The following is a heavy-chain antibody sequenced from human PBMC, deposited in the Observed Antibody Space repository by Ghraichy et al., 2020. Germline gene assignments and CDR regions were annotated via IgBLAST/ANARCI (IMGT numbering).Heavy chain of an antibody. D-gene: IGHD5-12*01. CDR3: ARGQPDYYAMDV. J-gene: IGHJ6*02. Sequence: SQTLSLTCAISGDSVSGNGAAWNWIRHSPSRGLEWLGRTYFRSRWINEYAVSMKSRVSIYPDTSKNQFSLQLTSVTPEDTAVYYCARGQPDYYAMDVWGQGTTGTVSS. CDR2: TYFRSRWIN. V-gene: IGHV6-1*01. CDR1: GDSVSGNGAA.